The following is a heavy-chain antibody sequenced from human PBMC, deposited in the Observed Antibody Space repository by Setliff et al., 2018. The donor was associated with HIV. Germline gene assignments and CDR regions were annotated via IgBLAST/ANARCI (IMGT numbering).Heavy chain of an antibody. Sequence: GASVKVSCKASGDTFSGHYMHWVRQAPGQGLEWLGWINPNSGGTKYAQKFQGRLTMTRDTSITTVYMELSRLRSDDTAVYYCATDGSVVVVAGSGFDPWGQGTLVTSPQ. CDR3: ATDGSVVVVAGSGFDP. CDR2: INPNSGGT. J-gene: IGHJ5*02. D-gene: IGHD2-15*01. CDR1: GDTFSGHY. V-gene: IGHV1-2*02.